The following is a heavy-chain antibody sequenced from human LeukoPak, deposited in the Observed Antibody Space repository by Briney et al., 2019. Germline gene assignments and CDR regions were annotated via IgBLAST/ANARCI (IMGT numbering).Heavy chain of an antibody. J-gene: IGHJ4*02. Sequence: GGSLRLSCAASGFTFNNYAMSWIRQAPGKGLEWVSAISGSGGATYFADSVKGRFTISRDNSKNTLYLQMHSLRAEDTAVYYCAKALGSIVVTASDYWGQGTLVTVSS. D-gene: IGHD5-12*01. CDR1: GFTFNNYA. CDR3: AKALGSIVVTASDY. CDR2: ISGSGGAT. V-gene: IGHV3-23*01.